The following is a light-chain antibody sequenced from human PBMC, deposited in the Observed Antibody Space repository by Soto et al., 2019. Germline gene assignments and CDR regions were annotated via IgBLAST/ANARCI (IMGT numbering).Light chain of an antibody. CDR1: QTVSSC. CDR2: GES. CDR3: QHYGGVWT. Sequence: EILMTQSPATLSVSPGERATLSCRASQTVSSCLAWYQQKPGKAPKLLIYGESTLETGVPSRFSDSGSGTEFILTISSLQPDDFATYHCQHYGGVWTFGQGTKVDIK. V-gene: IGKV1-5*01. J-gene: IGKJ1*01.